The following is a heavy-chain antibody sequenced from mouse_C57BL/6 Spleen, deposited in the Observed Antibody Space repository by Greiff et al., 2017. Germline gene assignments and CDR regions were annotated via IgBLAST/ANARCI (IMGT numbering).Heavy chain of an antibody. J-gene: IGHJ2*01. CDR2: VYPGSGST. Sequence: QVQLQQPGAELVKPGASVKMSCKASGYTFTSYWITWVKQRPGQGLEWIGDVYPGSGSTNYNEKFKSKATLTVDTSSSTAFMQLSSLTSEDSAVYYCAREDYYGSRGLDYWGQGTTLTVSS. D-gene: IGHD1-1*01. CDR3: AREDYYGSRGLDY. CDR1: GYTFTSYW. V-gene: IGHV1-55*01.